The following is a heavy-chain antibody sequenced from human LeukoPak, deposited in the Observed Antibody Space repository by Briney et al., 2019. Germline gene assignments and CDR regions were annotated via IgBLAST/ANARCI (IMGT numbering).Heavy chain of an antibody. CDR3: AREIVGATRDYFGY. V-gene: IGHV3-30*04. J-gene: IGHJ4*02. Sequence: QAGGSLRLSCAASGFTFSSYAMHWVRQAPGKGLEWVAVISYDGSNKYYADSVKGRFTISRDNAKNSLYLQMNSLRAEDTAVYYCAREIVGATRDYFGYWGQGTLVTVSS. CDR2: ISYDGSNK. D-gene: IGHD1-26*01. CDR1: GFTFSSYA.